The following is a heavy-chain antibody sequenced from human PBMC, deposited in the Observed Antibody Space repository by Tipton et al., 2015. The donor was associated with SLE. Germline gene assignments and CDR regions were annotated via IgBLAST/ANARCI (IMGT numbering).Heavy chain of an antibody. CDR2: IYYSGST. V-gene: IGHV4-59*12. CDR3: ARGGSSGWGWFDP. CDR1: GDSTSNSY. Sequence: TLSLTCTVSGDSTSNSYWSWIRQPPGKGLEWIGYIYYSGSTNYNPSLKSRVTISVDTSKNQFSLKLSSVTAADTAVYYCARGGSSGWGWFDPWGQGTLVTVSS. D-gene: IGHD6-19*01. J-gene: IGHJ5*02.